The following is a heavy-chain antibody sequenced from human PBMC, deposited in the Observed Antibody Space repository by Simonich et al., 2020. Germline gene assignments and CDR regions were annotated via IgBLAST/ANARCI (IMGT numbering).Heavy chain of an antibody. Sequence: QVQLVQSGAEVKKPGASVKVSCKASGYTFTGYYMHWVRQAPGQGLEGIGWINPNSGGTNYARKFQGRVTMTRDTSISTAYMELSRLRSDDTAVYYCARVRFEAFDIWGQGTMVTVSS. V-gene: IGHV1-2*02. CDR3: ARVRFEAFDI. J-gene: IGHJ3*02. CDR2: INPNSGGT. CDR1: GYTFTGYY.